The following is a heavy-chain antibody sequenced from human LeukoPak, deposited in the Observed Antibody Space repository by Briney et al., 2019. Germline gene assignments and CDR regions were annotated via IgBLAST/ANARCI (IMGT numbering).Heavy chain of an antibody. CDR1: GYSISSGYY. D-gene: IGHD5-12*01. Sequence: SETLSLTCGVSGYSISSGYYWGWIRQPPGKGLEWIGSIYHTGSTYYNPSLKSRVTISVDTSKNHFSLQLSSVTAADTAVYYCARRGYAGYDSLYYFDYWGQGTLVTVSS. CDR2: IYHTGST. CDR3: ARRGYAGYDSLYYFDY. J-gene: IGHJ4*02. V-gene: IGHV4-38-2*01.